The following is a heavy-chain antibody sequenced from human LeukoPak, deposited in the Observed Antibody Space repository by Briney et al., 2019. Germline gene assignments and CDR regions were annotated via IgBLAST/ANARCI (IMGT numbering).Heavy chain of an antibody. J-gene: IGHJ5*02. CDR3: ARVGYYGSGVGFDP. V-gene: IGHV4-61*01. CDR1: GYSISSGYY. D-gene: IGHD3-10*01. Sequence: SETLSPTCTVSGYSISSGYYWSWIRQPPGKGLEWIGYIYYSGSTNYNPSLKSRVTISVDTSKNQFSLKLSSVTAADTAVYYCARVGYYGSGVGFDPWGQGTLVTVSS. CDR2: IYYSGST.